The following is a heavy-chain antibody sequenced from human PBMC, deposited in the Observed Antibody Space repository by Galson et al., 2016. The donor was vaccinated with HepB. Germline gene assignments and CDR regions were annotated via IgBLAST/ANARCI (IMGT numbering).Heavy chain of an antibody. CDR1: GDSVTSNQW. J-gene: IGHJ4*02. CDR3: ARGSANFDY. CDR2: VYHSVNT. V-gene: IGHV4-4*02. D-gene: IGHD6-25*01. Sequence: SETLSLTCGVSGDSVTSNQWWSWVRQAPGKGLEWIGEVYHSVNTNFNPSLKSRISMSVDKSMHQFSLKMTSVTAADTAVYYCARGSANFDYWGQGALVTVSS.